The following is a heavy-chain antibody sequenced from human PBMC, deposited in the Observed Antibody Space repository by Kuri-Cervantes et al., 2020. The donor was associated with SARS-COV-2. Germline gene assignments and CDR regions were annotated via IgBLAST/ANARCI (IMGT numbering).Heavy chain of an antibody. CDR1: GYTFTNYA. CDR3: ARGPTEFDS. Sequence: ASLTVSCKASGYTFTNYALHWVRQAPGQSLEWMGWINAGTADTKYSQKFQGRVTITRDTSATTAYMELSSLRSEDTAVYYCARGPTEFDSWGQGTLVTVSS. CDR2: INAGTADT. V-gene: IGHV1-3*01. J-gene: IGHJ4*02.